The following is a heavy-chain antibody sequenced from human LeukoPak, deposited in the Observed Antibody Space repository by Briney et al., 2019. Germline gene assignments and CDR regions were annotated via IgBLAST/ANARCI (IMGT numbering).Heavy chain of an antibody. CDR3: AKVSAAAGTSYYYYGMDV. CDR1: GFTFSSYA. CDR2: ISGSGGST. D-gene: IGHD6-13*01. J-gene: IGHJ6*02. V-gene: IGHV3-23*01. Sequence: PGGSLRLSCAASGFTFSSYAMSWVRQAPGKGLEWVSAISGSGGSTYYADSVKGRFTISRDNSKNTLYLQMNSLRAEDTAVYYCAKVSAAAGTSYYYYGMDVWGQGTTVTGSS.